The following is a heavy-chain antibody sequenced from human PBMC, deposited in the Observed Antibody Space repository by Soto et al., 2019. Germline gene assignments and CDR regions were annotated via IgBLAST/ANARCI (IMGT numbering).Heavy chain of an antibody. CDR3: ARDTYDTTGYPLDY. CDR1: GYTFTSYG. Sequence: ASVKVSCKASGYTFTSYGISWVRQAPGQGLKWMGWISTFHGNTNYAQKFQGSVTMTTDTSTSTAYMELRSLTSDDTAIYYCARDTYDTTGYPLDYRGQGTLVTVSS. V-gene: IGHV1-18*04. J-gene: IGHJ4*02. CDR2: ISTFHGNT. D-gene: IGHD3-22*01.